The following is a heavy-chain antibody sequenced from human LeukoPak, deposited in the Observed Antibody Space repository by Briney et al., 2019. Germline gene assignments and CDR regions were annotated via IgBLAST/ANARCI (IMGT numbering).Heavy chain of an antibody. J-gene: IGHJ4*02. V-gene: IGHV3-30*02. CDR2: IRHDGSYK. Sequence: PGGSLRLSCAASGFTFSSPGMHWVRQAPGKGLEWVAFIRHDGSYKYYADSVKGRFTISRDNSGNTLNLQMNSLRAEDTAVHYCAKGGSSWYPDYWGQGTLVTVSS. CDR1: GFTFSSPG. CDR3: AKGGSSWYPDY. D-gene: IGHD6-13*01.